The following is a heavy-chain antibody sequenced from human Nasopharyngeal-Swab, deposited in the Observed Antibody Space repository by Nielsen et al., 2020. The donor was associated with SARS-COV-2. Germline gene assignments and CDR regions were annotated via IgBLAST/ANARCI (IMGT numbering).Heavy chain of an antibody. D-gene: IGHD3-10*01. V-gene: IGHV3-73*01. CDR1: GFSFSVSS. J-gene: IGHJ6*03. Sequence: GESLKISCAASGFSFSVSSLNWVRQASGKGLEWVGRIRSKVNSYATTYGVSVKGRFTISRDDSKNTAYLQMNSLRAEDTAVYYCARDRGFDGYYYMDVWGKGTTVTVSS. CDR2: IRSKVNSYAT. CDR3: ARDRGFDGYYYMDV.